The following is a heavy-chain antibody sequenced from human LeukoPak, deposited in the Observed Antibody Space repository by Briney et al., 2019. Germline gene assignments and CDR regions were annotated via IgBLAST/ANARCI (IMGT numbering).Heavy chain of an antibody. J-gene: IGHJ5*02. Sequence: PSETLSLTCTVSCGSISRYYWSWIRQPAGKGLEWIGRVYTIWSTNYNPSLKSRVTMSVDTSKNQFPLKLSSVTAADTAVYYCARAVAAGTSGWFDPWGQGTLVTVSS. D-gene: IGHD6-13*01. CDR3: ARAVAAGTSGWFDP. CDR2: VYTIWST. V-gene: IGHV4-4*07. CDR1: CGSISRYY.